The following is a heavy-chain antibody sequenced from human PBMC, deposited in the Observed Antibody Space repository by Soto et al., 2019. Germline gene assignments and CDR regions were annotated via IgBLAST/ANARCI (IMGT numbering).Heavy chain of an antibody. J-gene: IGHJ3*02. CDR2: IKQDGSEK. CDR1: GFTFSSYW. D-gene: IGHD1-26*01. CDR3: ARVTPYSGSYYGAFDI. V-gene: IGHV3-7*04. Sequence: GGSLRLSCAASGFTFSSYWMSWVRQAAGKGLEWVANIKQDGSEKYYVDSVKGRFTISRDNAKNSLYLQMNSLRAEDTAVYYCARVTPYSGSYYGAFDIWGQGTMVTVSS.